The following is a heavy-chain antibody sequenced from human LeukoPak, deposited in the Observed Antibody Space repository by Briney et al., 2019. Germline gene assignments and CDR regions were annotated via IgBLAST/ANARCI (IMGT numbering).Heavy chain of an antibody. CDR1: GFTFRSYG. CDR2: IWYDGSNK. CDR3: ATHHSTKGFDY. V-gene: IGHV3-33*01. Sequence: AGVSLRLSCAASGFTFRSYGMHWVRQAPGKGLDWVAIIWYDGSNKYYADSVKGRFIISEDNSKNTLYLQMNSLRAEDTAVYYCATHHSTKGFDYWGQGTLVTVSS. D-gene: IGHD2-15*01. J-gene: IGHJ4*02.